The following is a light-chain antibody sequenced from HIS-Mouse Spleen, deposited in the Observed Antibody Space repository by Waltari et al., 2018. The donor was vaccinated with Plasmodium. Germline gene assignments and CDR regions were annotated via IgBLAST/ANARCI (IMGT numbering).Light chain of an antibody. V-gene: IGKV1-8*01. CDR1: QGISSY. J-gene: IGKJ4*01. CDR3: QQYYSYLLT. CDR2: AAS. Sequence: AIRMTQSPSSFSASTGDRVTITCRASQGISSYLAWYQQKPGKAPKLLSYAASTLQSGVPSRFSGSGSGTDFTLTISGLQSEDFATYYCQQYYSYLLTFGGGTKVEIK.